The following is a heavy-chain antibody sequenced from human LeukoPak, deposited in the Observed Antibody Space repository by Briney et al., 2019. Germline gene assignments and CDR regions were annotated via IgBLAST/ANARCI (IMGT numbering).Heavy chain of an antibody. CDR2: IYSGGST. D-gene: IGHD1-26*01. CDR1: GFTVSSNY. Sequence: PRGSLRLSCAASGFTVSSNYMSWVRQAPGKGLEWVSVIYSGGSTYYADSVKGRFTISRDNSKNTLYLQMNSLRAEDTAVYYCAREVRGLPEAFDIWGLGTMVTVSS. CDR3: AREVRGLPEAFDI. V-gene: IGHV3-66*01. J-gene: IGHJ3*02.